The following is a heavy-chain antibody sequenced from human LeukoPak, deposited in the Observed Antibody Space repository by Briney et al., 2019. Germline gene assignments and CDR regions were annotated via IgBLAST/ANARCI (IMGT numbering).Heavy chain of an antibody. Sequence: SETLSLTCAVSGYSISSGYYWGWIRQPPGQGLEWIGSIYHSGSTYYNPSLKSRVTISVDKSKNQFSLKLSSVTAADTAVYYCARDKALGYYGLDVWGKGTTVTVSS. J-gene: IGHJ6*04. V-gene: IGHV4-38-2*02. CDR3: ARDKALGYYGLDV. CDR1: GYSISSGYY. CDR2: IYHSGST.